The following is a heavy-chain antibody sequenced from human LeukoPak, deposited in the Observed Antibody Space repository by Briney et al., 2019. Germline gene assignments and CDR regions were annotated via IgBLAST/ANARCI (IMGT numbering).Heavy chain of an antibody. Sequence: GGSLRLSCTASGFTLGDYAMSWFRQAPGKGLEWVGFIRSKAYGGTTEYAASVKGRFTISRDDSKSIAYLQMNSLKTEDTAVYYCTRYVTTPNWNYQDWFDPWGQGTLVTVSS. CDR1: GFTLGDYA. J-gene: IGHJ5*02. CDR2: IRSKAYGGTT. D-gene: IGHD1-7*01. V-gene: IGHV3-49*03. CDR3: TRYVTTPNWNYQDWFDP.